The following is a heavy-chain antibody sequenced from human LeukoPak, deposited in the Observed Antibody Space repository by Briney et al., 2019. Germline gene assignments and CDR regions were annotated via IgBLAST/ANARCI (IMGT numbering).Heavy chain of an antibody. CDR3: AKPTRYCSGGSCYFDY. Sequence: GGSLRLSCAASRFTFSSYAMSWVRQAPGKGLEWVSAISGSGGSTYYADSVKGRFTISRDNSKNTLYLQMNSLRAEDTAVYYCAKPTRYCSGGSCYFDYWGQGTLVTVSS. CDR1: RFTFSSYA. D-gene: IGHD2-15*01. J-gene: IGHJ4*02. CDR2: ISGSGGST. V-gene: IGHV3-23*01.